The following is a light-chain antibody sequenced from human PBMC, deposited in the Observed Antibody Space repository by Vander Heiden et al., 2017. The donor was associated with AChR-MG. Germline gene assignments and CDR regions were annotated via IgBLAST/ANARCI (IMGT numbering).Light chain of an antibody. CDR1: SSNIGANA. V-gene: IGLV1-44*01. Sequence: SVLTQSPSASATPGQRVTISCSGSSSNIGANAVSWYKQFPGMAPQLVIHSNSQRPSGVPDRIAGSKSGTSASLAISGLQSDDEADYYCAAWDDRLGGSWVFGGGTKVTVL. J-gene: IGLJ3*02. CDR2: SNS. CDR3: AAWDDRLGGSWV.